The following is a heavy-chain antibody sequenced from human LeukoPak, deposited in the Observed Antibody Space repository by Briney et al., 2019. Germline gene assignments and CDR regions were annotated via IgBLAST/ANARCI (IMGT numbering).Heavy chain of an antibody. D-gene: IGHD6-13*01. V-gene: IGHV4-39*01. Sequence: PSETLSLTCTVSGGSISSSSYYWGWIRQPPGKGLEWIGSIYYNGATYYNPSLKSRVTISVDTSRNQFSLKLSSVTAADTAVYYCARRAAAAGPFDYWGQGTLVTVSS. CDR1: GGSISSSSYY. J-gene: IGHJ4*02. CDR3: ARRAAAAGPFDY. CDR2: IYYNGAT.